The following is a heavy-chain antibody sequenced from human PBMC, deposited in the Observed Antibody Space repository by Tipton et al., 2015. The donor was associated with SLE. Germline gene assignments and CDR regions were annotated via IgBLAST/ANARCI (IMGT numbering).Heavy chain of an antibody. D-gene: IGHD1-1*01. CDR2: IDYTRGM. CDR3: ARSRIGLGYNYDMDV. V-gene: IGHV4-59*12. J-gene: IGHJ6*03. CDR1: GGSIRSYY. Sequence: TLSLTCTVSGGSIRSYYWSWIRQPPGKRLEWIGYIDYTRGMKYHPSLESRVTISLDTSKNQFSLKLSSLTAADTAVYYCARSRIGLGYNYDMDVWGKGTTVTVSS.